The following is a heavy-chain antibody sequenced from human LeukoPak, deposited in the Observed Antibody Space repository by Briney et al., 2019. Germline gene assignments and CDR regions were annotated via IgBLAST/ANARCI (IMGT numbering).Heavy chain of an antibody. J-gene: IGHJ4*02. CDR3: AGRRIVGATTSWAFDY. CDR2: IYYSGST. D-gene: IGHD1-26*01. Sequence: PSQTLSLTCTVSGDSISSGNYYWSWIRQPPGKGLEWIGNIYYSGSTYYNPSLKSRVTISVDTSKNQFSLKLSSVTAADTAVYYCAGRRIVGATTSWAFDYWGQGTLVTVSS. V-gene: IGHV4-30-4*08. CDR1: GDSISSGNYY.